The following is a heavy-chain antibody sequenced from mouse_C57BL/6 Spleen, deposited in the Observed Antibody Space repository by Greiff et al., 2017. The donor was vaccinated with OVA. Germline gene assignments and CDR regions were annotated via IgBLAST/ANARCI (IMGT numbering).Heavy chain of an antibody. J-gene: IGHJ2*01. CDR2: IYPGSGST. CDR3: AREEVYDYDVYYFDY. Sequence: QVHVKQPGAELVKPGASVKMSCKASGYTFTSYWITWVKQRPGQGLEWIGDIYPGSGSTNYNEKFKSKATLTVDTSSSTAYMQLSSLTSEDSAVYYGAREEVYDYDVYYFDYWGQGTTLTVSS. CDR1: GYTFTSYW. D-gene: IGHD2-4*01. V-gene: IGHV1-55*01.